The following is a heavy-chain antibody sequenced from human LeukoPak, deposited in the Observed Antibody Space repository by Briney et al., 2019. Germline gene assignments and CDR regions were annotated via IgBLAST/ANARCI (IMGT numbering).Heavy chain of an antibody. V-gene: IGHV4-34*01. Sequence: SETLSLTCAVYGGSFSGYYWSWIRQPPGKGLEWIGEINHSGSTNYNPSLKSRVTISVDTSKNQFSLKLSSVTAADTAVYYCATLYYYYGSGSTQDYWGQGTLVTVSS. D-gene: IGHD3-10*01. CDR3: ATLYYYYGSGSTQDY. CDR1: GGSFSGYY. J-gene: IGHJ4*02. CDR2: INHSGST.